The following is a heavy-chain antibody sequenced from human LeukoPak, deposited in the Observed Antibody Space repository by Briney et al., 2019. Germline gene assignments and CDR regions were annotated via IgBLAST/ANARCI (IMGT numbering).Heavy chain of an antibody. CDR3: ARRAGAYSHPYDY. Sequence: GGSLRLSCAASGFTFSSYAMSWVRQAPGKGLEWVSSISSSSSYIYYADSVKGRFTISRDNAKNSLYLQMNSLRAEDTAVYYCARRAGAYSHPYDYWGQGTLVTVSS. CDR2: ISSSSSYI. D-gene: IGHD4/OR15-4a*01. CDR1: GFTFSSYA. J-gene: IGHJ4*02. V-gene: IGHV3-21*04.